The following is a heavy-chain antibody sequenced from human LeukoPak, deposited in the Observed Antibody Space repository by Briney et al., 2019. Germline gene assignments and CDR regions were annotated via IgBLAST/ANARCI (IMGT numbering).Heavy chain of an antibody. V-gene: IGHV3-7*01. Sequence: GGSLRLSCAASGFTFSRSWVTWVRQAPGKGLEWVASINQDGSVKHYMDSVKGRFTISRDNAKNSLYLQMNSLRAEDTAVYYCVSTGSQLDYWGQGTLVTVSS. CDR3: VSTGSQLDY. CDR2: INQDGSVK. CDR1: GFTFSRSW. D-gene: IGHD2-2*01. J-gene: IGHJ4*02.